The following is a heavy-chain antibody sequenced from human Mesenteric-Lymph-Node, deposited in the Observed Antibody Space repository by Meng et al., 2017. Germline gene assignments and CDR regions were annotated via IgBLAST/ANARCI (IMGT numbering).Heavy chain of an antibody. CDR1: GFSVSDDH. J-gene: IGHJ4*02. Sequence: VQLVESGGGLVKPGGSLRLSCVGSGFSVSDDHMAWIRQAPGKGLEWISYISRGGSIIYYADSVKGRFTISRDDAKHSVYLQMNSLRAEDTAIYYCARDGTYRRYDLWGRGTLVTVSS. CDR2: ISRGGSII. D-gene: IGHD3-16*01. CDR3: ARDGTYRRYDL. V-gene: IGHV3-11*01.